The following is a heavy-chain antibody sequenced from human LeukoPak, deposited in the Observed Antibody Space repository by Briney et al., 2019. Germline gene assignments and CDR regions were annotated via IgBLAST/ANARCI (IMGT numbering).Heavy chain of an antibody. CDR2: ISSSSSTI. V-gene: IGHV3-48*01. CDR1: GFTFSSYS. CDR3: ARPIMITFGGVIVSGDY. D-gene: IGHD3-16*02. J-gene: IGHJ4*02. Sequence: GGSLRLSCAASGFTFSSYSMNWVRQAPGKGLEWVSYISSSSSTIYYADSVKGRFTISRDNAKNSLYLQMNSLRAEDTAVYYCARPIMITFGGVIVSGDYWGQGTLVTVSS.